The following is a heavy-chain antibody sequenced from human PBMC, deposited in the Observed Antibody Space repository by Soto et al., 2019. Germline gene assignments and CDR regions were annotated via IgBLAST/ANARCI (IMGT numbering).Heavy chain of an antibody. V-gene: IGHV1-8*01. Sequence: QVQLVQSGAEVKKPGASVKVSCKASGYTFTNYDINWVRQAPGQGLEWMGWMNPNSGHTGFARKFQGRVTMTKHTAIRTAYMELSSLKSADTAVYYCEKSSGGSYRAFDYWGQGTLVTVSS. J-gene: IGHJ4*02. D-gene: IGHD3-22*01. CDR2: MNPNSGHT. CDR3: EKSSGGSYRAFDY. CDR1: GYTFTNYD.